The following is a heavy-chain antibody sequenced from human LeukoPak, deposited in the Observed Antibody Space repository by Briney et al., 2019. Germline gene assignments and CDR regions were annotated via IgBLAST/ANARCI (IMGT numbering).Heavy chain of an antibody. V-gene: IGHV1-2*02. CDR1: GYTFTDSY. J-gene: IGHJ4*02. CDR2: INPKTGGT. CDR3: ARDGRLTIFVRGIITEGSPPKN. Sequence: ASVKVSCTASGYTFTDSYMHWVRQAPGQGLEWMGWINPKTGGTYYAQRFQGRVTMTRDTSIRTAYMELNSLRSDDTAVYYCARDGRLTIFVRGIITEGSPPKNWGQGTLVTVSS. D-gene: IGHD3-10*01.